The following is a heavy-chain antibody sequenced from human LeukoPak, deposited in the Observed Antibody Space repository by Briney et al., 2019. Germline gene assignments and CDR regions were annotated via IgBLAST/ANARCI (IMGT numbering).Heavy chain of an antibody. J-gene: IGHJ4*02. V-gene: IGHV4-39*07. Sequence: PSETLSLTCTVSGGSISSSSYYWGWIRQPPGKGLGWIGSIYYSGSTYYNPSLKSRVTISVDTSKNQFSLKLSSVTAADTAVYYCARMGVIVTYYYGSGPFEYWGQGTLVTVSS. CDR2: IYYSGST. D-gene: IGHD3-10*01. CDR3: ARMGVIVTYYYGSGPFEY. CDR1: GGSISSSSYY.